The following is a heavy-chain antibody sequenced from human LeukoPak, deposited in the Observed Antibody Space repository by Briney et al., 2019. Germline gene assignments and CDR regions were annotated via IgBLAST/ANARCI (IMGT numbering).Heavy chain of an antibody. CDR1: GYIFTTYF. J-gene: IGHJ4*02. V-gene: IGHV1-2*02. CDR2: INPNNGDT. Sequence: EASVKVSFKASGYIFTTYFIHWVRQAPGQGLEWMGWINPNNGDTNYVQKLQGRVTMTRDTSISTAYMELTRLRSDDTAVYYCAREGGYDILTGYQDYWGQGTLVTVSS. CDR3: AREGGYDILTGYQDY. D-gene: IGHD3-9*01.